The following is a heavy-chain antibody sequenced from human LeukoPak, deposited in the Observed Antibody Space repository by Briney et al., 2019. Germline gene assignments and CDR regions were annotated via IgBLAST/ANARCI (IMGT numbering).Heavy chain of an antibody. CDR2: IRYDGSNK. CDR3: AREARTGAYYCFDY. D-gene: IGHD7-27*01. J-gene: IGHJ4*02. V-gene: IGHV3-30*02. Sequence: TGGSLRLSCAASGFTFSSYGMHWVRQAPGKGLEWVAFIRYDGSNKYYAASVKGRFTISRDNSKNTLYLQMNSLRAEDTAVYYCAREARTGAYYCFDYWGQGTLVTVSS. CDR1: GFTFSSYG.